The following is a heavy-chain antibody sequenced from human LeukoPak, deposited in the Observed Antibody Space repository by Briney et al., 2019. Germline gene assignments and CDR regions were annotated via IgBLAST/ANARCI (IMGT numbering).Heavy chain of an antibody. D-gene: IGHD5-18*01. CDR2: ISGSGGTT. CDR3: ASCSGYSHGLGEPFDY. V-gene: IGHV3-23*01. CDR1: GLTFSSYV. Sequence: GGSLRLSSAASGLTFSSYVMSWVRQAPGKGLEWVSTISGSGGTTYYADSVKGRFTISRDSSKNTVYLRMNGLRADDTALYYCASCSGYSHGLGEPFDYWGQGTLVTVSS. J-gene: IGHJ4*02.